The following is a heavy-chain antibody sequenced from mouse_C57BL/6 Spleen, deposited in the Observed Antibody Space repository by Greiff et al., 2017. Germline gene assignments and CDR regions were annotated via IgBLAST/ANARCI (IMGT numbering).Heavy chain of an antibody. V-gene: IGHV1-15*01. CDR2: IDPETGGT. J-gene: IGHJ4*01. Sequence: VQLQQSGAELVRPGASVTLSCKASGYTFTDYEMHWVKQTPVHGLEWIGAIDPETGGTAYNQKFKGKDILTADKSSSTAYMALRSLTSEDSAVYYCCRRRGMDYWGQGTSVTVSS. CDR3: CRRRGMDY. CDR1: GYTFTDYE. D-gene: IGHD6-1*01.